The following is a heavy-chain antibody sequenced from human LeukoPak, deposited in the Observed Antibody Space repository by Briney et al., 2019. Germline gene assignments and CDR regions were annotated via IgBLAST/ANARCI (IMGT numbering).Heavy chain of an antibody. J-gene: IGHJ4*02. Sequence: PSETLSLTCTVSGGSISSYYWSWIRQPPGKGLEWIGYIFYSGITTYNPSLKSRVTISVDTSKNQFSLKLSSVTAADTAVYYCASGYSGYGSFDYWGQGTLVTVSS. CDR2: IFYSGIT. D-gene: IGHD5-12*01. V-gene: IGHV4-59*08. CDR3: ASGYSGYGSFDY. CDR1: GGSISSYY.